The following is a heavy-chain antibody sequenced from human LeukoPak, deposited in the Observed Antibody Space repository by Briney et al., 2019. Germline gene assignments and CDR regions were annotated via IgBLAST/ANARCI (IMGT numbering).Heavy chain of an antibody. CDR1: GFTFSSYA. V-gene: IGHV3-23*01. Sequence: GGSLRLSCAASGFTFSSYAMSWVRQAPGKGLEWVSGISGSGSSTYYADSVKGRFTISRDNSKNTMSLQMNSLRAEDTALYYCARGKGIAVSSFDSWGQGTLVTVSS. D-gene: IGHD6-19*01. CDR2: ISGSGSST. CDR3: ARGKGIAVSSFDS. J-gene: IGHJ4*02.